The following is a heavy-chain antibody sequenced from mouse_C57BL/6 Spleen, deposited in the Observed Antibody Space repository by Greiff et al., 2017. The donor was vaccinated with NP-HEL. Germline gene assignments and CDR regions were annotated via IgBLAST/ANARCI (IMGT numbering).Heavy chain of an antibody. D-gene: IGHD2-1*01. J-gene: IGHJ3*01. CDR3: ARAGGNSIFAY. Sequence: VQLQQPGAELVKPGASVKLSCKASGYTFTSYWMHWVKQRPGQGLEWIGMIHPNSGSTNYNEKFKSKATLTVDKSSSTAYMQLSSLTSEDSAVYYCARAGGNSIFAYWGQGTLVTVAA. V-gene: IGHV1-64*01. CDR2: IHPNSGST. CDR1: GYTFTSYW.